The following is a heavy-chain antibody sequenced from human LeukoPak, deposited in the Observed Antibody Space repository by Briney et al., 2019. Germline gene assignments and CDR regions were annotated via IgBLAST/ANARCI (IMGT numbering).Heavy chain of an antibody. D-gene: IGHD3-10*01. V-gene: IGHV4-34*01. CDR1: GGSFSGYY. CDR3: ARVRRSRAFDI. CDR2: INHSGST. J-gene: IGHJ3*02. Sequence: PSETLSLTCAVYGGSFSGYYWSWIRQPPGKGLEWIGEINHSGSTNYNPSLKSRVTISVDTSKNQFSLKLSSVTAADTAVYYCARVRRSRAFDIWGQGTMVTVSS.